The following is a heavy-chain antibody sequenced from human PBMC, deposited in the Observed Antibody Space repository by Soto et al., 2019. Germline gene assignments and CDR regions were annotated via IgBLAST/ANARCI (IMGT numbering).Heavy chain of an antibody. CDR1: GYTFTGSY. V-gene: IGHV1-2*02. J-gene: IGHJ4*02. CDR2: INPNNGRT. CDR3: ARGVGGWELIDY. D-gene: IGHD1-26*01. Sequence: ASVKVSCKASGYTFTGSYMHWVRQAPGQGLEWMGWINPNNGRTNYAQKFQGRVTVTTDTSISTAYMELSRLISDDTAGYYCARGVGGWELIDYWGQGTLVTVSS.